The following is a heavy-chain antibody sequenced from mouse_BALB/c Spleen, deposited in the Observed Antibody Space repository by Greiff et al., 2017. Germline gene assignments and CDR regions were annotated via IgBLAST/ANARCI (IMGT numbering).Heavy chain of an antibody. CDR2: IYPGNSDT. J-gene: IGHJ2*01. D-gene: IGHD4-1*01. V-gene: IGHV1-5*01. CDR3: TRNWDGDYFDY. CDR1: GYTFTSYW. Sequence: EVQLQQSGTVLARPGASVKMSCKASGYTFTSYWMHWVKQRPGQGLEWIGAIYPGNSDTSYNQKFKGKAKLTAVTSTSTAYMELSSLTNEDSAVYYCTRNWDGDYFDYWGQGTTLTVSS.